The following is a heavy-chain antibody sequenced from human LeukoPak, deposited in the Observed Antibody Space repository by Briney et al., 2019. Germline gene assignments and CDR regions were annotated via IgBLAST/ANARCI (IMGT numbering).Heavy chain of an antibody. Sequence: SETLSLTCTVSGGPISSYYWSWIRHPPGKGLEWIGYIYYSGSTNYNPSLKSRVTISVDTSKNQFSLKLSSVTAADTAVYYCARERSYGYDYWGQGTLVTVSS. CDR3: ARERSYGYDY. J-gene: IGHJ4*02. D-gene: IGHD5-18*01. CDR2: IYYSGST. V-gene: IGHV4-59*01. CDR1: GGPISSYY.